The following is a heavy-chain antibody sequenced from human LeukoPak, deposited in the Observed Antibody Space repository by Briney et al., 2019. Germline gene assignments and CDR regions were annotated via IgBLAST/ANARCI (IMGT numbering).Heavy chain of an antibody. D-gene: IGHD2-2*01. Sequence: PSETLSLTCAVYGGSFSGYYWSWIRQPPGKGLEWIGEINHSGSTNYNPSLKSRVTISVDTSKNQFSLKLSSVTAADTAVYYCARGRYCSSTSCYPRLDYWGQGTLVTVSS. J-gene: IGHJ4*02. CDR2: INHSGST. CDR1: GGSFSGYY. V-gene: IGHV4-34*01. CDR3: ARGRYCSSTSCYPRLDY.